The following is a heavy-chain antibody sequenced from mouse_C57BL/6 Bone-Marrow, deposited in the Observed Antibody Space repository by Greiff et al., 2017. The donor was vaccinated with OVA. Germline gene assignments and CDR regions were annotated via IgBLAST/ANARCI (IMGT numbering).Heavy chain of an antibody. CDR1: GFTFSSYG. D-gene: IGHD2-5*01. CDR3: ARVYYSNPYWYFDV. J-gene: IGHJ1*03. V-gene: IGHV5-6*02. Sequence: EVKLVESGGDLVKPGGSLKLSCAASGFTFSSYGMSWVRQTPDKRLEWVATISSGGSYTYYPDSVKGRFTISRDNAKNTLYLQMSSLKSEDTAMYYCARVYYSNPYWYFDVWGTGTTVTVSS. CDR2: ISSGGSYT.